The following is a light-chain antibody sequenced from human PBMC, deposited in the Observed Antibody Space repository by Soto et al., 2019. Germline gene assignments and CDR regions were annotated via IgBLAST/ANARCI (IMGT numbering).Light chain of an antibody. J-gene: IGLJ1*01. V-gene: IGLV2-23*02. CDR1: HSDVGSYNL. CDR2: EVS. Sequence: QSVLTQPASVSGSPGQSITISCTGTHSDVGSYNLVSWYQQHPGKAPKVIIYEVSERPSGVSDRFSGSKSDNTASLMISGLQAEDEADYYCCSYAGSTTQTYVFGSGTKVTVL. CDR3: CSYAGSTTQTYV.